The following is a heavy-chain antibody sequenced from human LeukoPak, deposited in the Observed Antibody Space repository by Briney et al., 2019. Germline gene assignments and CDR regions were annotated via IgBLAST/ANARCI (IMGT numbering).Heavy chain of an antibody. J-gene: IGHJ4*02. CDR1: GYTLTQYR. Sequence: ASVKVSCKASGYTLTQYRLHWVRQAHGQGLEWMGWVNPDSGATNYQQNFQGRVTMTRDTSISTVYMELSRLRSDDTAVYYCARENWYSDYWGQGTLVTVSS. D-gene: IGHD1-1*01. CDR2: VNPDSGAT. CDR3: ARENWYSDY. V-gene: IGHV1-2*02.